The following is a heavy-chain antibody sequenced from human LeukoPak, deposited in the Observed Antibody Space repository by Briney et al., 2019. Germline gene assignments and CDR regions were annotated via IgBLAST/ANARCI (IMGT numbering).Heavy chain of an antibody. Sequence: SQTLSLTCTVSGGSISSGGYYWSWIRQHPGKGLEWIGYIYYSGSTKYNPSLKSRVTMSVDTSKNQFSLKVTSVTAADTAVYYCATTNYGDYNWFDPWGQGTLVTVSS. D-gene: IGHD4-17*01. CDR1: GGSISSGGYY. CDR3: ATTNYGDYNWFDP. CDR2: IYYSGST. V-gene: IGHV4-31*03. J-gene: IGHJ5*02.